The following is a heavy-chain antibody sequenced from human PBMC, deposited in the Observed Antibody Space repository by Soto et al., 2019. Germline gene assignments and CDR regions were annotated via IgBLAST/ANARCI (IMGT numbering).Heavy chain of an antibody. Sequence: QVQLVESGGGVVQPGRSLRLSCAASGFTFSSYGMHWVRQAPGKGLEWVAVIWYDGSNKYYADSVKGRFTISRDNSKNRLYLQTNSVRAEATAVYYCARDGYCSGGSCYSVPVFDYWGQGTLVTVSS. CDR3: ARDGYCSGGSCYSVPVFDY. V-gene: IGHV3-33*01. D-gene: IGHD2-15*01. CDR1: GFTFSSYG. J-gene: IGHJ4*02. CDR2: IWYDGSNK.